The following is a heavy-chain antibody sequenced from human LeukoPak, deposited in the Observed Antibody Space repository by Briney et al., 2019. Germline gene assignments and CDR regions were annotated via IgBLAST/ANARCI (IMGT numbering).Heavy chain of an antibody. J-gene: IGHJ4*02. CDR2: IYSGGST. Sequence: GGSLRLSCAASGFTVSSNYMSWVRQAPGKGLEWVSVIYSGGSTYYADSVKGRFTISRDNSKNTLYLQMNSLRAEDTAVYYCARTLWFGAPFDYWGQGTLVTVSS. V-gene: IGHV3-66*01. CDR3: ARTLWFGAPFDY. CDR1: GFTVSSNY. D-gene: IGHD3-10*01.